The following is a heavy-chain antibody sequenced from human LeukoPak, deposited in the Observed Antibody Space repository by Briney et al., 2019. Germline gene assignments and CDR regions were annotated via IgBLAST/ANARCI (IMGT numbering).Heavy chain of an antibody. V-gene: IGHV3-30-3*01. CDR3: ARPIRGYSYGYQYY. J-gene: IGHJ4*02. CDR2: ISYDGSNQ. CDR1: GFTFSSYA. D-gene: IGHD5-18*01. Sequence: PGGSLRLSCAASGFTFSSYAMHWVRQAPGKGLEWVAVISYDGSNQNYADSVKDRFTISRDNSKNTLYLQVNSLRAEDTAVYYCARPIRGYSYGYQYYWGQGTLVTVSS.